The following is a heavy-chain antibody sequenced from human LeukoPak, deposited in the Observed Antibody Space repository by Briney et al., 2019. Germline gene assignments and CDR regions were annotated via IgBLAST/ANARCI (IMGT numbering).Heavy chain of an antibody. V-gene: IGHV3-23*01. J-gene: IGHJ4*02. Sequence: GGSLRLSCAASGFTFSNSAMTWVRQAPGKGLEWVSTISGSGGGTYYADSVKGRFTISRDNSKNTMYLQMNSLRAEDTAIYYCAKESQIQLWLLFDYWGQGTLVTVPS. D-gene: IGHD5-18*01. CDR2: ISGSGGGT. CDR1: GFTFSNSA. CDR3: AKESQIQLWLLFDY.